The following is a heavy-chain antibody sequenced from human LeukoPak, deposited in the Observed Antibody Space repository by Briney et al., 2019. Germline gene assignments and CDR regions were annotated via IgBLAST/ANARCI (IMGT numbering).Heavy chain of an antibody. CDR2: IWYDGSNK. V-gene: IGHV3-33*01. D-gene: IGHD4-23*01. CDR3: ARGIGGPDY. Sequence: GRSLRLSCAASGFTFSNYGMHWVRQAPGKGLEWVAVIWYDGSNKYCADSVKGRFTISRDNSKSTLYLQMNSLRAEDTAVYYCARGIGGPDYWGRGTLVTVSS. CDR1: GFTFSNYG. J-gene: IGHJ4*02.